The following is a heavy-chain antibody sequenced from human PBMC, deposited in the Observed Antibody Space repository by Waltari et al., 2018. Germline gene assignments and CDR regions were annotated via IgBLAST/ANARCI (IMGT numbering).Heavy chain of an antibody. V-gene: IGHV1-18*01. CDR3: ARERMDYYYMDV. J-gene: IGHJ6*03. CDR1: DYTFTCRG. Sequence: QAQLVQSGAEVKKPGASVKLSCKASDYTFTCRGIRWLRHAPGPGIEWMGCISAYNGNTNYAQKLQGRVTMTTDTSTSTAYMELRSLRSDDTAVEYCARERMDYYYMDVWGKGTTVTVSS. CDR2: ISAYNGNT.